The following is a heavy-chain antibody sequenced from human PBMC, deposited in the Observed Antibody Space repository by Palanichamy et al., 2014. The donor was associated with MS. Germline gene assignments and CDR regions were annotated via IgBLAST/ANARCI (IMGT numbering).Heavy chain of an antibody. CDR2: IYYSGST. V-gene: IGHV4-39*01. Sequence: QLQLQESGPGLVKPSETLSLTCTVSGGSISSSSYYWGWIRQPPGKGLEWIGSIYYSGSTYYNPSLKSRVTISVDTSKNQFSLKLSSVTAADTAVYYCARHDRYSGYGYWGQGTLVTVSS. D-gene: IGHD5-12*01. CDR3: ARHDRYSGYGY. J-gene: IGHJ4*02. CDR1: GGSISSSSYY.